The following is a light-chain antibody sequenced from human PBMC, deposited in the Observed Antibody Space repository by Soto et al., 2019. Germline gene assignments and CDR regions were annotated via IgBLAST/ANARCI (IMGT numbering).Light chain of an antibody. J-gene: IGKJ5*01. Sequence: DIQMTQSTSTLSASVGDRVLITCRASQTISGWLAWYQQKTGKAPKLLIYDAYSLESGGPSRFSGSGSGTEFTLTISSLQPDDFATYYCQQYNSYITFGQGTRLEIK. CDR3: QQYNSYIT. V-gene: IGKV1-5*01. CDR1: QTISGW. CDR2: DAY.